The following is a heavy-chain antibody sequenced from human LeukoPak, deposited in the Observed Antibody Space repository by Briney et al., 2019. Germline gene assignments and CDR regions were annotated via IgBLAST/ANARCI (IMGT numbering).Heavy chain of an antibody. V-gene: IGHV3-21*01. CDR2: ISTSSGYI. CDR3: ARDLEIGSSSYYFDH. CDR1: GFTFSSYS. J-gene: IGHJ4*02. Sequence: GGSLRLSCAASGFTFSSYSMNWVRQAPGKGLEWVSSISTSSGYIYYADSLKGRFTISRDNAKNSLYLQMNSLRAEDTAMYYCARDLEIGSSSYYFDHWGQGTLVTVSS. D-gene: IGHD1-1*01.